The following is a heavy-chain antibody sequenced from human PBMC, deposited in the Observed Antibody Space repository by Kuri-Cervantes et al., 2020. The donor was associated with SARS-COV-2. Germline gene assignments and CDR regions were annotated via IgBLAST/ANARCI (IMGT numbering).Heavy chain of an antibody. CDR3: VQQIAVVDYYFDF. CDR1: GLSFGNSV. J-gene: IGHJ4*02. Sequence: GGSLRLSCSASGLSFGNSVMHWVRQAPGKGLQYVSSINSNGGSIYHTDSVKGRFTISRGNSKNTLYLQMSSLRAEDTAVYYRVQQIAVVDYYFDFWGQGTLVTVSS. D-gene: IGHD2-2*01. CDR2: INSNGGSI. V-gene: IGHV3-64D*06.